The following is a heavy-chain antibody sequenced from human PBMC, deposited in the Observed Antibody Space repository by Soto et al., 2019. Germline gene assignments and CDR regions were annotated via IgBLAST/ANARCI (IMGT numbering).Heavy chain of an antibody. D-gene: IGHD1-26*01. J-gene: IGHJ4*02. CDR3: AKDRGSYFDY. Sequence: EVQLVESGGVVVQPGGSLRLSCAASGFTFDDYTMHWVRQAPGKGLEWVSLISWDGGSTYYADSVKGRFTISRDNSKNSLYLQMNSLRTEDTALYYRAKDRGSYFDYWGQGTLVTVSS. V-gene: IGHV3-43*01. CDR2: ISWDGGST. CDR1: GFTFDDYT.